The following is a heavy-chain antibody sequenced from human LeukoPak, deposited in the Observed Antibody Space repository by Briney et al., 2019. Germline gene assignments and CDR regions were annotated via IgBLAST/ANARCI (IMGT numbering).Heavy chain of an antibody. V-gene: IGHV4-28*01. CDR2: IYYSGGT. J-gene: IGHJ4*02. D-gene: IGHD1-1*01. CDR1: GYSISSSNW. Sequence: PSETLSLTRAVSGYSISSSNWWGWIRQSPGKGLEWIGYIYYSGGTYYNPSLKSRVTMSVDTSKNQFSLELSSVTAVDTAVYYCTRKTTTETYYEDWGQGTLVTVSS. CDR3: TRKTTTETYYED.